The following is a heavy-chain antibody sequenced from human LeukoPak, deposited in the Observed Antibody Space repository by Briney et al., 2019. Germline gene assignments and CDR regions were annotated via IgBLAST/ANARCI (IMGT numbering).Heavy chain of an antibody. V-gene: IGHV3-30*04. CDR1: GFTFSSYA. CDR2: ISYDGSNK. D-gene: IGHD5-18*01. CDR3: ARDRTQTAPGYYFDY. Sequence: PGGSLRLSCAASGFTFSSYAMHWVRQAPGKGLEWVAVISYDGSNKYYADSVKGRFTISRDNSKNTLYLQMNSLRAEDTAVYYCARDRTQTAPGYYFDYWGQGTLVTVSS. J-gene: IGHJ4*02.